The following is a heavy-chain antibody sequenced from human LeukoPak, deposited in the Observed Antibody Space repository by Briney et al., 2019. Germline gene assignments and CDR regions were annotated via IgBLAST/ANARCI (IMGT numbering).Heavy chain of an antibody. CDR1: GYTFTGYY. CDR2: INPKSGGT. D-gene: IGHD2-15*01. J-gene: IGHJ3*02. Sequence: GASVKVSCKASGYTFTGYYLHWVRQAPGQGLEWMGWINPKSGGTNYAQNFQGRVTMTRDTSISTAYMELSRLRSDDTAVYYCAREATSVVVAADDAFDIWGQGTMVIVSS. CDR3: AREATSVVVAADDAFDI. V-gene: IGHV1-2*02.